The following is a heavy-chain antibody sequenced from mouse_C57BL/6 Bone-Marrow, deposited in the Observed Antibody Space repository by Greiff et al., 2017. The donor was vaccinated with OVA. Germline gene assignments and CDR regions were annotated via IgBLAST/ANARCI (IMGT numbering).Heavy chain of an antibody. Sequence: QVQLKESGADLAKPGASVKLSCKASGYTFIGYGMHWVNQRPGQGLEWFGYINPSSGYTKYNQKFKDKATLTPDKSSSTAYMQLSSLTYEDSAVYYCATRMYGSSYWYFDVWGTGTTVTVSS. V-gene: IGHV1-7*01. CDR1: GYTFIGYG. D-gene: IGHD1-1*01. CDR2: INPSSGYT. CDR3: ATRMYGSSYWYFDV. J-gene: IGHJ1*03.